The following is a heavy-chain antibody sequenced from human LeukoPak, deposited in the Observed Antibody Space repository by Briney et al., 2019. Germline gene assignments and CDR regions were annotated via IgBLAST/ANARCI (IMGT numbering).Heavy chain of an antibody. D-gene: IGHD6-6*01. J-gene: IGHJ5*02. Sequence: PSETLSLTCAVYGGSFSGYYWSWIRQPPGKGLEWIGEINHSGSTNYNPSLKSRVTISVDTSKNQFSLKLSSVTAADTAVHYCARGPVAALVPYWFDPWGQGTLVTVSS. V-gene: IGHV4-34*01. CDR3: ARGPVAALVPYWFDP. CDR1: GGSFSGYY. CDR2: INHSGST.